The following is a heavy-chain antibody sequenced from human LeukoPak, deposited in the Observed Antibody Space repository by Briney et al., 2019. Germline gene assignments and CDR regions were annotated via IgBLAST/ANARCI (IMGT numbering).Heavy chain of an antibody. CDR1: GDSISSSNW. CDR2: IYHSGST. Sequence: PSGTLSLTCAVSGDSISSSNWWSWVRQPPGKGLEWIGEIYHSGSTNYNPSLKSRITISVDTSKNQFSLRLKSVTAADTATYYCARDRLWIEPLDYWGQGTLVIVSS. V-gene: IGHV4-4*02. J-gene: IGHJ4*02. CDR3: ARDRLWIEPLDY. D-gene: IGHD5-18*01.